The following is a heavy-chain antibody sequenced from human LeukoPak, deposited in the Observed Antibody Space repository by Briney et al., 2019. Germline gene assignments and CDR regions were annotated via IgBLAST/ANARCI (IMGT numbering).Heavy chain of an antibody. CDR1: GFTFSSYG. Sequence: SGGTLRLSCAASGFTFSSYGMSWVRQAPGKGLEWVSGISGSGGSTYYADSVKGRFTISRDNSKNTLYLQMNSLRAEDTAVYYCARHLSHSWWELRYFDYWGQGTLVTVSS. CDR2: ISGSGGST. CDR3: ARHLSHSWWELRYFDY. J-gene: IGHJ4*02. D-gene: IGHD1-26*01. V-gene: IGHV3-23*01.